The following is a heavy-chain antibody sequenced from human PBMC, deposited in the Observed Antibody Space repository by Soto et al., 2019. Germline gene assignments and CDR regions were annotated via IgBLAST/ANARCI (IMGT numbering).Heavy chain of an antibody. J-gene: IGHJ5*02. CDR3: ARIVVGATVDL. CDR2: ISYTGDT. CDR1: GDSVSSDRYF. D-gene: IGHD1-26*01. V-gene: IGHV4-61*01. Sequence: SETLSLTCSVSGDSVSSDRYFWTWIRQPPGRGLEWIAYISYTGDTNYNPSLKSRVTISVDTSRNQFSLTLTSVTAADTAVYFCARIVVGATVDLWGQGSLVTGSS.